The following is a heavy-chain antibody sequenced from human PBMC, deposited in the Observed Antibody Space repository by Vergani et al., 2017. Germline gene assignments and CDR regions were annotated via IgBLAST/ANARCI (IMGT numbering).Heavy chain of an antibody. CDR1: GGSFSGYY. D-gene: IGHD6-13*01. CDR2: INHSGST. J-gene: IGHJ5*02. CDR3: ARACAVAAAGTDNSWFDP. Sequence: QVQLQQWGAGLLKPSEPLSLTCAVYGGSFSGYYWSWIRQPPGKGLEWIGEINHSGSTNYNPSLKSQVTISVDTSKNQFTLKLSSVTAADTAVYYCARACAVAAAGTDNSWFDPWGQGTLVTVSS. V-gene: IGHV4-34*01.